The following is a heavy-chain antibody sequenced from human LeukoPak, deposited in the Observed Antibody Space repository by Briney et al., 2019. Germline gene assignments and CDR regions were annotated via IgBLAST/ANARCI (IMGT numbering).Heavy chain of an antibody. J-gene: IGHJ5*02. Sequence: GGSLRLSCAASGFTFSSYWMHWVRQAPGKGLEWVSYISSSGTTIYYADSVKGRFTVSRDNAKKSLYLQMNSLRAEDTAVYYCARDQYGSSWYPPSTGWFDPWGQGTLVTVSS. CDR1: GFTFSSYW. V-gene: IGHV3-48*04. CDR3: ARDQYGSSWYPPSTGWFDP. CDR2: ISSSGTTI. D-gene: IGHD6-13*01.